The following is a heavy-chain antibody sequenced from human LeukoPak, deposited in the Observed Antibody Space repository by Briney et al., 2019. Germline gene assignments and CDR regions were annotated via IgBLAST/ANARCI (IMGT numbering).Heavy chain of an antibody. D-gene: IGHD5-12*01. J-gene: IGHJ4*02. CDR3: AKSHSVGYRGYFDY. CDR2: ISDSGDST. CDR1: GFTFSSYG. Sequence: PGGSLRLSCAASGFTFSSYGMHWVRQAPGKGLEWISTISDSGDSTYYADSVKGRFTISRDNSKNTLYVQMNSLRAEDTAVYYCAKSHSVGYRGYFDYWGQGTLVTVSS. V-gene: IGHV3-23*01.